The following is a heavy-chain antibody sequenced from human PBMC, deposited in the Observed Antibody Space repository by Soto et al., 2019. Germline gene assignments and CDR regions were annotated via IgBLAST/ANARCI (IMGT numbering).Heavy chain of an antibody. D-gene: IGHD2-8*01. Sequence: QVQLVESGGGVVQPGRSLTLSCAASGFSFSTYGMHWIRQAPGKGLEWVEVMWSNGNKNYADSVKGRFTISRDTSQNILFLQMDSLRAEDTAVYYCARDSLGVPTDFDYWGQGTLVTVSS. CDR1: GFSFSTYG. J-gene: IGHJ4*02. CDR2: MWSNGNK. V-gene: IGHV3-33*01. CDR3: ARDSLGVPTDFDY.